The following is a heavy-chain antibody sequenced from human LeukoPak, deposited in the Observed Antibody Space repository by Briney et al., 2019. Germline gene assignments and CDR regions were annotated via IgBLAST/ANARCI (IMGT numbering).Heavy chain of an antibody. CDR3: ARHIRGAYYYFDY. V-gene: IGHV4-34*01. CDR1: GGSFSGYY. J-gene: IGHJ4*02. D-gene: IGHD3-10*01. Sequence: SETLSLTCAVYGGSFSGYYWSWIRQPPGKGLEWIGEINHSGSTNYNPSLKSRVTISVDTSKNQLSLKLSSVTAADTAVYYCARHIRGAYYYFDYWGQGTLVTVSS. CDR2: INHSGST.